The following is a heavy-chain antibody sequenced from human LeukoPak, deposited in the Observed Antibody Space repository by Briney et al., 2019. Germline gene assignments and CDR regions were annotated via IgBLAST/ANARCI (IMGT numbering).Heavy chain of an antibody. J-gene: IGHJ1*01. D-gene: IGHD3-10*01. CDR3: ARTQLLWFGELRYFQH. V-gene: IGHV4-39*07. Sequence: SETLSLTCTVSGGSISSNGYYWSWIRQPPGKGLEWIGEINHSGSTNYNPSLKSRVTISVDTSKNQFSLKLSSVTAADTAVYYCARTQLLWFGELRYFQHWGQGTLVTVSS. CDR1: GGSISSNGYY. CDR2: INHSGST.